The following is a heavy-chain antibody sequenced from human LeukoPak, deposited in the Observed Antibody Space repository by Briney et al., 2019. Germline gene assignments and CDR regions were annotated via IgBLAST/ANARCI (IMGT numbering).Heavy chain of an antibody. CDR1: GFTFDIYG. CDR2: IHYDGTNK. V-gene: IGHV3-30*02. CDR3: AKDTGGYKPNNWFDP. J-gene: IGHJ5*02. Sequence: GGSLRLSCTASGFTFDIYGMHWVRQAPGKGLEWVAFIHYDGTNKYYADSVKGRFTISRDNSKNTLYLQMNSLRAEDTAVYYCAKDTGGYKPNNWFDPWGQGTLVTVSS. D-gene: IGHD5-24*01.